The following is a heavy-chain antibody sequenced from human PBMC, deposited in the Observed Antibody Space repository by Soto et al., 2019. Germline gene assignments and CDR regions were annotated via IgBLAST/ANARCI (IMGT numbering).Heavy chain of an antibody. CDR2: INHSGST. Sequence: SETLSLTCAVYGGSXSGYYWSWIRQPPGKGLEWIGEINHSGSTNYNPSLKSRVTISVDTSKNQFSLKLSSVTAADTAVYYCARVKGRGYSYGYRNYYYYGMDVWGQGTTVTVSS. CDR1: GGSXSGYY. V-gene: IGHV4-34*01. CDR3: ARVKGRGYSYGYRNYYYYGMDV. J-gene: IGHJ6*02. D-gene: IGHD5-18*01.